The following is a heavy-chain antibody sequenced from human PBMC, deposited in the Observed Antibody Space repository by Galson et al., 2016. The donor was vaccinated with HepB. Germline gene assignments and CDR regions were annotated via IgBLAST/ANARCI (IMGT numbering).Heavy chain of an antibody. CDR1: GFMFSTYW. Sequence: SLRLSCAASGFMFSTYWMSWVRQAPGKGLEWVARIRGVGSEMYYVDSVKGRFTISRDNAKNSLFLQMNSLRVEDTAVYYCVRGGFRSFDAWGQGTLVTVSS. V-gene: IGHV3-7*01. D-gene: IGHD3-3*01. CDR3: VRGGFRSFDA. CDR2: IRGVGSEM. J-gene: IGHJ5*02.